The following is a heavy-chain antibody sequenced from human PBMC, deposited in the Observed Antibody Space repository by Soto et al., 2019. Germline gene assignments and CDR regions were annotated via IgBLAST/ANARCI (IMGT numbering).Heavy chain of an antibody. CDR1: GFTFSSYS. CDR3: ARGPRTYSSSWYPDY. D-gene: IGHD6-13*01. Sequence: EVQLVESGGGLVQPGWSLRLSCAASGFTFSSYSMNWVRQAPGKGLEWVSYISSSSSTIYYADSVKGRFTISRDNAKNSLYLQMNSLRDEDTAVYYCARGPRTYSSSWYPDYWGQGTLVTVSS. CDR2: ISSSSSTI. J-gene: IGHJ4*02. V-gene: IGHV3-48*02.